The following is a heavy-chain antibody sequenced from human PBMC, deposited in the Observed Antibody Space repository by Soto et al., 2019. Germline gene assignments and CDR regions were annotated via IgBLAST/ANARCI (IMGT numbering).Heavy chain of an antibody. J-gene: IGHJ6*02. CDR3: ARGGSLSSHPYYGMDV. CDR1: GFTFSSYD. D-gene: IGHD2-15*01. Sequence: EVQLVESGGGLVQPGGSLRLSCAASGFTFSSYDMHWVRQATGKGLEWVSAIGTAGDPYYPGSVKGRFTISRENAKNSLYLQMSSLRAGDTAVYYCARGGSLSSHPYYGMDVWGQGTTVTVSS. CDR2: IGTAGDP. V-gene: IGHV3-13*05.